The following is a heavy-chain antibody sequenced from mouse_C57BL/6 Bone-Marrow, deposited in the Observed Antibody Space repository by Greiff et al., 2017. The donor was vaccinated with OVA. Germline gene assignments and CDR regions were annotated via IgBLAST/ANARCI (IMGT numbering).Heavy chain of an antibody. V-gene: IGHV1-15*01. Sequence: QVQLKESGAELVRPGASVTLSCKASGYTFTDYEMHWVKQTPVHGLEWIGAIDPETGGTAYNQKFKGKAILTADKSSSTAYMELRSLTSEDSAVYYCTRSHPPWFAYWGQGTLVTVSA. CDR2: IDPETGGT. CDR3: TRSHPPWFAY. J-gene: IGHJ3*01. CDR1: GYTFTDYE.